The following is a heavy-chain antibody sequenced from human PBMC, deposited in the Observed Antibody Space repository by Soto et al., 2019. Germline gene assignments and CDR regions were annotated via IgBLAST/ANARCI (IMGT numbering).Heavy chain of an antibody. J-gene: IGHJ6*02. D-gene: IGHD5-12*01. V-gene: IGHV5-10-1*01. Sequence: GESLKISCKGSGYSFTSYWISWVRQMPGKGLEWMGRIDPSDSYTNYSPSFQGHVTISADKSISTAYLQWSSLKASDNAMYYCERGLHFYYSGMDVWGPGTTVTVSS. CDR3: ERGLHFYYSGMDV. CDR1: GYSFTSYW. CDR2: IDPSDSYT.